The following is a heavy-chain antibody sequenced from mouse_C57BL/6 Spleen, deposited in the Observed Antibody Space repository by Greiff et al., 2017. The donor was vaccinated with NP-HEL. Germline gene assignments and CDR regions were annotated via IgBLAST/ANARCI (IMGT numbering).Heavy chain of an antibody. CDR1: GYTFTSYW. V-gene: IGHV1-52*01. CDR3: ARSESIYYEYDDYYAMDY. CDR2: IDPSDSET. Sequence: VQLQQSGAELVRPGSSVKLSCKASGYTFTSYWMHWVKQRPIQGLEWIGNIDPSDSETHYNQKFKDKATLTVDKSSSTAYMQLSSLTSEDSAVYYCARSESIYYEYDDYYAMDYWGQGTSVTVSS. D-gene: IGHD2-4*01. J-gene: IGHJ4*01.